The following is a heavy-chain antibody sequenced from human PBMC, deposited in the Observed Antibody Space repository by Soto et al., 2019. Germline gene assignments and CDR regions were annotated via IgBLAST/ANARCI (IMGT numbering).Heavy chain of an antibody. J-gene: IGHJ4*02. D-gene: IGHD6-13*01. CDR2: IWCASNI. CDR1: XXXXXXXX. V-gene: IGHV3-48*02. CDR3: VRDYSFGFDY. Sequence: EVQLVESGGGLAQXXXXXXXXXXXXXXXXXXXXXNWVRQAPGKGLEWVSNIWCASNINYADSVKGRFTVSRDNAKNSMSLQMNGLRDEDTAVYYCVRDYSFGFDYWGQGILVTVSS.